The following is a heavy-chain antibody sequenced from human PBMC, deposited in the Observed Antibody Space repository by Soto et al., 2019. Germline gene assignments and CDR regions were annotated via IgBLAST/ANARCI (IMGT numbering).Heavy chain of an antibody. V-gene: IGHV3-23*01. CDR1: GFTFSNYA. CDR2: ISGSGGST. J-gene: IGHJ6*02. D-gene: IGHD5-18*01. CDR3: AKGQLWSKYYYYGMDV. Sequence: GGSLRLSCAASGFTFSNYAMTWVRQAPGKGLEWVSAISGSGGSTYYADSVKGRFTISRDNSKNTLYLQMNSLRAEDTAVYYCAKGQLWSKYYYYGMDVWGQGTTVTVSS.